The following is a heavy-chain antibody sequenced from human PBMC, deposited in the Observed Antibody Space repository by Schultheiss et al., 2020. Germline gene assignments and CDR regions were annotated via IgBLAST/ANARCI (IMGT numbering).Heavy chain of an antibody. CDR3: ARGRYSYYYDSSGYFLRGYYYYYGMDV. CDR1: GXXXXGXX. J-gene: IGHJ6*02. Sequence: SETLSXTXAVXGXXXXGXXXXWFRQPPGKGLEWIVSIYYSGSTNYNPSLMSRVTISVDTSKNQFSLKLSSVTAADTAVYYCARGRYSYYYDSSGYFLRGYYYYYGMDVWGQGTTVTVSS. CDR2: IYYSGST. V-gene: IGHV4-59*12. D-gene: IGHD3-22*01.